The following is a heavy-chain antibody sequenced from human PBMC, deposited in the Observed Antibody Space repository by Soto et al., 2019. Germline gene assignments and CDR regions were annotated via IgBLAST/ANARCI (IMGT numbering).Heavy chain of an antibody. V-gene: IGHV4-59*01. CDR3: ARIITGRITIFGVAYTPSYYMDV. CDR1: GGSISSYY. CDR2: IYYSGST. J-gene: IGHJ6*03. Sequence: SETLCLTCTVSGGSISSYYWSWIRQPPGKGLEWIGYIYYSGSTNYNPSLKSRVTISVDTSKNQFSLKLSSVTAADTAVYYCARIITGRITIFGVAYTPSYYMDVWGKGTTVTVSS. D-gene: IGHD3-3*01.